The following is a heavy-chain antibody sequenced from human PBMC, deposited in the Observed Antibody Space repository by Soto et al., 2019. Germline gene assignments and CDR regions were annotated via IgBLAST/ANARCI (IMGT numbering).Heavy chain of an antibody. D-gene: IGHD6-19*01. CDR1: GGSITGFY. Sequence: SETLSLTCTVSGGSITGFYWTWIRQPAGKGLEWIGRIYASGSTNYNPSLKSRVTMSVDTSKNQFSLKLNSMTAADTAVYYCAREESSGAYDYWGQRTLVTVSS. J-gene: IGHJ4*02. CDR3: AREESSGAYDY. CDR2: IYASGST. V-gene: IGHV4-4*07.